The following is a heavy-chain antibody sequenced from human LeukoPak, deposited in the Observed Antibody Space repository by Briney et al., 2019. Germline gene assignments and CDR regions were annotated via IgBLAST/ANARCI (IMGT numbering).Heavy chain of an antibody. V-gene: IGHV3-74*01. CDR2: INSDGHTT. CDR3: ASGYGDYVDY. Sequence: PGGSLTLSCAASGFTFSNSRMHWVRQAPGKGLVWVSRINSDGHTTSYADSVKGQFTVSRDNAKNTLYLQMSSLRAEDTAVYYCASGYGDYVDYWGQGTLVTVSS. CDR1: GFTFSNSR. D-gene: IGHD4-17*01. J-gene: IGHJ4*02.